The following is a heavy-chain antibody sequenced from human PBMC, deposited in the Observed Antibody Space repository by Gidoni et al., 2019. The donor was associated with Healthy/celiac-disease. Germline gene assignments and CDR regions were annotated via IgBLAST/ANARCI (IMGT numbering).Heavy chain of an antibody. CDR3: ARWGIQLWLLGDYYYYGMDV. J-gene: IGHJ6*02. V-gene: IGHV1-8*01. CDR2: MNPNSGNT. CDR1: GYTFTSYD. D-gene: IGHD5-18*01. Sequence: QVQLVQSGAEVKKPGASVKVSCKASGYTFTSYDINWVRQATGQGLEWMGWMNPNSGNTGYAQKFQGRVTMTRNTSISTAYMELSSLRSEDTAVYYCARWGIQLWLLGDYYYYGMDVWGQGTTVTVSS.